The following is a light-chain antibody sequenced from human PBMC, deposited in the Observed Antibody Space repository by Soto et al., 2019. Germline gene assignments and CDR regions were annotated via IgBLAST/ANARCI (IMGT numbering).Light chain of an antibody. V-gene: IGKV1-17*01. J-gene: IGKJ5*01. Sequence: DIQMTQSPSSLSASVGDRVTITCRASQGIGNDLGWYQQKSGKAPERLIYGASRLQSGVPSRFSGSGSGTEFTLTISGLQPEDFAVDYCQQYNNWPTFGQGTRLEIK. CDR1: QGIGND. CDR2: GAS. CDR3: QQYNNWPT.